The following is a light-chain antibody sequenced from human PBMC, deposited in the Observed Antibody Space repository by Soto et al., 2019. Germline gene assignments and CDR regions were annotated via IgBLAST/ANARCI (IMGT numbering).Light chain of an antibody. CDR1: SSDAGGYNY. Sequence: QSVLTQPASVSGSPGQSITISCTGTSSDAGGYNYVSWYQQHPGKAPKLMIYEVSNRPSGVSNRFSGSKSGNTASLTISGLQAEDEADYYCSSYTSSSTDVVFGGGTKVTVL. V-gene: IGLV2-14*01. J-gene: IGLJ2*01. CDR3: SSYTSSSTDVV. CDR2: EVS.